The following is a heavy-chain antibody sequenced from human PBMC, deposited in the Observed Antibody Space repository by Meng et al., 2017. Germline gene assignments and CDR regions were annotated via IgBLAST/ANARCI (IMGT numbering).Heavy chain of an antibody. CDR3: ARGLRYFDWLSSDAFDI. CDR1: GYTFIGYY. J-gene: IGHJ3*02. V-gene: IGHV1-2*06. CDR2: INPHSGGT. Sequence: ASVKVSCKASGYTFIGYYIHWVRQAPGQGLEWMGRINPHSGGTDYAQKFQGRVTLTRDTSISTAYMELSRLRSDDTAVYYCARGLRYFDWLSSDAFDIWGQGTMVTVSS. D-gene: IGHD3-9*01.